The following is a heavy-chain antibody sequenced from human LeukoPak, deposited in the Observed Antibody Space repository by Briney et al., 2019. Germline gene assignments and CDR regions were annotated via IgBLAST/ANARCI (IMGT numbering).Heavy chain of an antibody. CDR3: AKDIAAVAALYFDC. D-gene: IGHD2-15*01. Sequence: GRSLRLSCAASGFTFDDYAMHWVRQAPGKGLEWVSGISWNSGSIGYADSVKGRFTISRDNAKNSLYLQMNSLRAEDTALYYCAKDIAAVAALYFDCWGQGTLVTVSS. CDR2: ISWNSGSI. V-gene: IGHV3-9*01. J-gene: IGHJ4*02. CDR1: GFTFDDYA.